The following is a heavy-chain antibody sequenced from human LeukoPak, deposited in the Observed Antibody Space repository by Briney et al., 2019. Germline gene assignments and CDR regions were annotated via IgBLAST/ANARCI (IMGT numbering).Heavy chain of an antibody. J-gene: IGHJ4*02. CDR3: AKSIVLPDY. D-gene: IGHD2-21*01. CDR1: GFRFSSYW. V-gene: IGHV3-7*01. CDR2: IKQDGGEM. Sequence: GGSLRLSCAASGFRFSSYWMHWVRQAPGKGLEWVANIKQDGGEMYYLDSVKGRFTISRDNAKNSLFLQMNSLRAEDTAVYYCAKSIVLPDYWGQGTLVTVSS.